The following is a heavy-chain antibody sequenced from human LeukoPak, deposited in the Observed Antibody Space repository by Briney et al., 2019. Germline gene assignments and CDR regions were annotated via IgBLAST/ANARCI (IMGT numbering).Heavy chain of an antibody. CDR1: GGSFSGYY. J-gene: IGHJ4*02. Sequence: KPSETLSLTCAVYGGSFSGYYWSWIRQPPGKGLEWIGEINHSGSTNYNPSLKSRVTISVDTSKNQFSLNLTSVTAADTAVYYCARHGSSSSCYRPWGQGTLVTVSS. CDR2: INHSGST. V-gene: IGHV4-34*01. CDR3: ARHGSSSSCYRP. D-gene: IGHD2-2*02.